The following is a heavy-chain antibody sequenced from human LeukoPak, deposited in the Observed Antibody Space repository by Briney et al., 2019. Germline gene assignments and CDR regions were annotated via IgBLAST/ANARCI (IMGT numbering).Heavy chain of an antibody. J-gene: IGHJ3*02. Sequence: GGSLRLSCAASGFTFSSYAMSWVRQAPGKGLEWVSAISDSGGSTYDADSVRGRFTISRDNSENTLYLQMNSLRVEDTALYYCARRIVGATMHDAFDIWGQGTMVIVSS. V-gene: IGHV3-23*01. CDR2: ISDSGGST. D-gene: IGHD1-26*01. CDR3: ARRIVGATMHDAFDI. CDR1: GFTFSSYA.